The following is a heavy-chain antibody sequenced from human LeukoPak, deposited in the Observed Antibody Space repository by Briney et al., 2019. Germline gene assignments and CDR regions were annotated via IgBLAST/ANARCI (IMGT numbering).Heavy chain of an antibody. D-gene: IGHD1-26*01. CDR1: GFTVSSGC. J-gene: IGHJ6*02. Sequence: PGGSLRLSCAVSGFTVSSGCMSWVRQAPGKGLEWVSFIYGGDATYYAESMKGRFTISTDNFKNTLYLQMNSLRAEDTAVYYCARDGGSGTVGGSGADYYYGMDVWGQGTTVSVSS. CDR3: ARDGGSGTVGGSGADYYYGMDV. V-gene: IGHV3-53*01. CDR2: IYGGDAT.